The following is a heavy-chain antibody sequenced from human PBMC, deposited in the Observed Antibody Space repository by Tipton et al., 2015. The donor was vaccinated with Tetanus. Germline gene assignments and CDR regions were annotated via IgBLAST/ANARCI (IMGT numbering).Heavy chain of an antibody. CDR1: GGSFSGHY. Sequence: TLSLTCAVYGGSFSGHYWSWMRQPPGKGLEWIGEVHHSGSTKYNPSLKSRVTILADTSKDQFSLRLSSVTAADTAVYYCARNLKSMADTYWGQGTLVTVSS. V-gene: IGHV4-34*01. CDR2: VHHSGST. CDR3: ARNLKSMADTY. J-gene: IGHJ4*02. D-gene: IGHD6-6*01.